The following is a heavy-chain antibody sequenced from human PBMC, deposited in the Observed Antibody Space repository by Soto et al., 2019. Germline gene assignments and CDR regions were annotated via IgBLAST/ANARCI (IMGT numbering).Heavy chain of an antibody. CDR2: IHYTGST. CDR1: GGSIRSYY. D-gene: IGHD3-10*01. V-gene: IGHV4-59*01. CDR3: ARDAFPRAMVRGTDWFDP. Sequence: QVQLQESGPGLVKPSETLSLTCSVSGGSIRSYYWIWIRQPPGKGLEWMGYIHYTGSTNYNPSLTSRVPKSADTSKTQSSLKVSSVTAADTAVYYCARDAFPRAMVRGTDWFDPWGQGTRVTVSS. J-gene: IGHJ5*02.